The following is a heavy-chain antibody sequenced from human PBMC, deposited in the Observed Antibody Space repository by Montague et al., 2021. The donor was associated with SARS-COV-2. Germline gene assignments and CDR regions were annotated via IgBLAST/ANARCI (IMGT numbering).Heavy chain of an antibody. CDR3: ARELGTVVTLDY. CDR1: GFSPSTSGMC. V-gene: IGHV2-70*11. D-gene: IGHD4-23*01. Sequence: PALVKPTQTLTLTCTFSGFSPSTSGMCASWIRQPPGKALEWLARXXWDDDKYYSTSLKTRLTISKDTSKNQVVLTMTNMDPVDTATYYCARELGTVVTLDYWGQGTLVTVSS. J-gene: IGHJ4*02. CDR2: XXWDDDK.